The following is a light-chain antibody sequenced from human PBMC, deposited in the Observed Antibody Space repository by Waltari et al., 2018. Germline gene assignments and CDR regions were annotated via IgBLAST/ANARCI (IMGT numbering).Light chain of an antibody. CDR1: QNIDTN. Sequence: DIQLTQSPSSLSASVEDRVTITCRASQNIDTNCHWYQQRPGKPPQLLIHGTYRLQSGVPSRFSGSGSGAHFTLTISDLQPEDFATYICQQSSSFPFSFGPGTKVDVE. CDR3: QQSSSFPFS. V-gene: IGKV1-39*01. CDR2: GTY. J-gene: IGKJ3*01.